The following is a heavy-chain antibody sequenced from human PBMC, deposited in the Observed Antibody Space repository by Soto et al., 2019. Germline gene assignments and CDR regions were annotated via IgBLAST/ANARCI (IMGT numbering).Heavy chain of an antibody. J-gene: IGHJ6*02. CDR2: INSDGSST. CDR3: ARDGAYYYDSSGYYGMDV. V-gene: IGHV3-74*01. D-gene: IGHD3-22*01. Sequence: GGSLRLSCAASGFTFSSYWMHWVRQAPGKGLVWVSRINSDGSSTSYADSVKGRFTISRDNAKNTLYLQMNSLRAEDTAVYYCARDGAYYYDSSGYYGMDVWGQGTTVTVSS. CDR1: GFTFSSYW.